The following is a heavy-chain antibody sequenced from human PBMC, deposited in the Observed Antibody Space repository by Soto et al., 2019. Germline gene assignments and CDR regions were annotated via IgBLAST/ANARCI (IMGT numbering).Heavy chain of an antibody. CDR1: GFTFSSYG. CDR3: ARDLSRYGELLSLVGYYYYGMDV. Sequence: SGGSLRLSCAASGFTFSSYGMHWVRQAPGKGLEWVAVIWYDGSNKYYADSVKGRFTISRDNSKNTLYLQMNSLRAEDTAVYYCARDLSRYGELLSLVGYYYYGMDVWGQGTTVTVSS. V-gene: IGHV3-33*01. D-gene: IGHD3-10*01. CDR2: IWYDGSNK. J-gene: IGHJ6*02.